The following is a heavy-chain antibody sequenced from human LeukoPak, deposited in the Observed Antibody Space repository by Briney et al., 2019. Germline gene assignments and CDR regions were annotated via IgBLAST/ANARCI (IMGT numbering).Heavy chain of an antibody. V-gene: IGHV3-23*01. Sequence: PGGPLSLSCAASGFTFSTYALTWLRHAPGKGLEWVSTIGGSGGVTYYADSVKGRFTISRDNSKNTLYLQMNSLRAEDTAVYYCAKDGRGGDCTSASCTNWFGPWGQGTLVTVSS. D-gene: IGHD2-2*01. J-gene: IGHJ5*02. CDR3: AKDGRGGDCTSASCTNWFGP. CDR1: GFTFSTYA. CDR2: IGGSGGVT.